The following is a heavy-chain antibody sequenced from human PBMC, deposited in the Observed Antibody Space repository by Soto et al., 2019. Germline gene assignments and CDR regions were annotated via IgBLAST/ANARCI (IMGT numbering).Heavy chain of an antibody. CDR1: GFTFSSYA. D-gene: IGHD6-6*01. CDR3: AREEFYSSSSIPAYYFDY. Sequence: GGSLRLSCAASGFTFSSYAMHWVRQAPGKGLEWVAVISYDGSNKYYADSVKGRFTISRDNSKNTLYLQMNSLRAEDTAVYYCAREEFYSSSSIPAYYFDYWGQGTLVTVSS. V-gene: IGHV3-30-3*01. CDR2: ISYDGSNK. J-gene: IGHJ4*02.